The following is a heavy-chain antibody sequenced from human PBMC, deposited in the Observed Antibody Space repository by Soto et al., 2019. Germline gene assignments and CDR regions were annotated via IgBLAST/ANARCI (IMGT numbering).Heavy chain of an antibody. Sequence: PGGSLRLSCAASGFTFSSYSMNWVRQAPGKGLEWVSSISSSSSYIYYADSVKGRFTISRDNAKNSLYLQMNSLRAEDTAVYYCAREWGPAATPGFGYYYYGMDVWGQGTTVTVSS. CDR3: AREWGPAATPGFGYYYYGMDV. V-gene: IGHV3-21*01. D-gene: IGHD3-16*01. J-gene: IGHJ6*02. CDR1: GFTFSSYS. CDR2: ISSSSSYI.